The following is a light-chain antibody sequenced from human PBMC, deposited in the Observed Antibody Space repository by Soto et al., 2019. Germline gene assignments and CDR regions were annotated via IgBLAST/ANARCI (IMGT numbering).Light chain of an antibody. J-gene: IGKJ5*01. CDR2: DAS. CDR1: QSVSSY. Sequence: EIVLTQSPATLSLSPGERATVSCRASQSVSSYLAWYQQKPGQAPRLLIYDASNRATGIPARFSGSGSGADFTLTISSLEPEDFAVYYCQQRFSWPPTFGQGTRLEIK. V-gene: IGKV3-11*01. CDR3: QQRFSWPPT.